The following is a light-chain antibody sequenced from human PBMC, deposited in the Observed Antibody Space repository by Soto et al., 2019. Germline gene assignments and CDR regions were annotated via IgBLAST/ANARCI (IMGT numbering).Light chain of an antibody. Sequence: QSALTQHASVSGSPGQSITISCTGTSSDLGTYNFVSWYQHHPGKAPILIIYEVNNRPSGISDRFSGSKSGNTASLTISGLQAEDEADYYCTAYTTRSALGVFGGGTQLTVL. CDR2: EVN. V-gene: IGLV2-14*01. CDR1: SSDLGTYNF. CDR3: TAYTTRSALGV. J-gene: IGLJ3*02.